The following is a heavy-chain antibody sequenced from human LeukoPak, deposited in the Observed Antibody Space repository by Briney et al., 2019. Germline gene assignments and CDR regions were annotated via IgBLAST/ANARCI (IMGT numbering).Heavy chain of an antibody. V-gene: IGHV3-23*01. CDR3: TRHVDDYVWGSYRFPRHFDY. D-gene: IGHD3-16*02. CDR2: ISDSGSGGNT. Sequence: PGGSLRLSCAASGFTFSSYAMSWVRQAPGKGLEWVSTISDSGSGGNTYYADCVKGRFTISRDNSKNTLYLQMNSLKTEDTAVYYCTRHVDDYVWGSYRFPRHFDYWGQGTLVTVSS. CDR1: GFTFSSYA. J-gene: IGHJ4*02.